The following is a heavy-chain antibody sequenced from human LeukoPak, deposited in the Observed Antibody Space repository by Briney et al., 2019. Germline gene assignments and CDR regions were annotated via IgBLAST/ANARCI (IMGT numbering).Heavy chain of an antibody. V-gene: IGHV4-34*01. Sequence: SETLSLTCAVYGGSFSGYYWSWIRQPPGKGLEWIGEINHNGSTNYNPSLKSRVTISVDTSKNQFSLKLSSVTAADTAVYYCARARVVYLYSSGQRPYFDYWGQGTLVTVSS. J-gene: IGHJ4*02. CDR1: GGSFSGYY. CDR3: ARARVVYLYSSGQRPYFDY. D-gene: IGHD6-19*01. CDR2: INHNGST.